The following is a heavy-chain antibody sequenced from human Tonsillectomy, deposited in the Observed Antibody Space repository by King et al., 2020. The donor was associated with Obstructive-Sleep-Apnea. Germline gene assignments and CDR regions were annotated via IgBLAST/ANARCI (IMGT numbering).Heavy chain of an antibody. D-gene: IGHD3-10*02. CDR2: IYNSGST. CDR1: GDSISSYY. V-gene: IGHV4-59*01. CDR3: ATVFGELSIRYFDL. Sequence: QLQESGPGLVKPSATLSLTCPVSGDSISSYYWSWIRQPPGKGLEWIGYIYNSGSTNYNPSLKSRVTISVDTSKNQFSLKLSSVTAADTAVYYCATVFGELSIRYFDLWGRGTLVTVSS. J-gene: IGHJ2*01.